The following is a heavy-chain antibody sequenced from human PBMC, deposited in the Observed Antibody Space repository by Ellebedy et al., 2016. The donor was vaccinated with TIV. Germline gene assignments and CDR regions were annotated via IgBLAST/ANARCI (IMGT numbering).Heavy chain of an antibody. CDR3: ERGKWLVQGTVYYDNGMDV. V-gene: IGHV6-1*01. Sequence: MPSETLSLTFAISGDSVSSNSAAWNWIRQSPSRGLEWLGRTYFMSKWYNDHALSVKSRININADTSKNQFSLQLNYVNPEETAVYYCERGKWLVQGTVYYDNGMDVWGQGTTVTVSS. J-gene: IGHJ6*02. CDR2: TYFMSKWYN. CDR1: GDSVSSNSAA. D-gene: IGHD6-19*01.